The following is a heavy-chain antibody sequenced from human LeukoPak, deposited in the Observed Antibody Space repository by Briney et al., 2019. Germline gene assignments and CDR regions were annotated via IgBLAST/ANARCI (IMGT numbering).Heavy chain of an antibody. CDR3: ARVNLKSPIQLRLRSTHYFDY. Sequence: SETLSLTCTVSGGSISSYYWSWIRQPPGKGLEWIGYIYYSGSTNYNPSLKSRVTISVDTSKNQFSLKLSSVTAADTAVYYCARVNLKSPIQLRLRSTHYFDYWGQGTLVTVSS. CDR1: GGSISSYY. J-gene: IGHJ4*02. V-gene: IGHV4-59*01. D-gene: IGHD5-18*01. CDR2: IYYSGST.